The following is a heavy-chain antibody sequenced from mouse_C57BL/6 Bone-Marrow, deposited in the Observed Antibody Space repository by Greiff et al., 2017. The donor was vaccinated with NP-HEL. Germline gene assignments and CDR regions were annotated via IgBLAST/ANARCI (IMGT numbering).Heavy chain of an antibody. V-gene: IGHV1-66*01. CDR1: GYSFTSYY. CDR3: ARSDYYAMDY. CDR2: IYPGSGNT. J-gene: IGHJ4*01. Sequence: VQLQQSGPELVKPGASVKISCKASGYSFTSYYIHWVKQRPGQGLEWIGWIYPGSGNTKYNDKFKGKATLTADTSSSTAYMQLSSLTSEDSAVYYCARSDYYAMDYWGQGTSVTVSS.